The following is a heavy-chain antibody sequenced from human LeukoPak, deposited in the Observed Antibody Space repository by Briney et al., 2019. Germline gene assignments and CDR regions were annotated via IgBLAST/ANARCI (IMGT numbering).Heavy chain of an antibody. Sequence: GGSLRLSCAASGFTFGGFEMNWVRQAPGKGLEWISYISTSATTIYYADSVKGRFTISRDNAKNSVDLQMNSLRAEDTAVYYCGRDFGLVGTKRSFDLWGQGTMVTVSS. CDR3: GRDFGLVGTKRSFDL. V-gene: IGHV3-48*03. J-gene: IGHJ3*01. CDR2: ISTSATTI. CDR1: GFTFGGFE. D-gene: IGHD1-7*01.